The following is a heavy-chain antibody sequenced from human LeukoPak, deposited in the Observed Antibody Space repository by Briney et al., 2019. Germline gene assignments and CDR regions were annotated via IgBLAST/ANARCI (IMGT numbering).Heavy chain of an antibody. V-gene: IGHV4-34*01. D-gene: IGHD2-21*02. CDR1: GGSFSGYY. CDR3: ARGAFCGGDCYSGGNYYYYYMDV. J-gene: IGHJ6*03. CDR2: INHSGST. Sequence: SETLSLTCAVYGGSFSGYYWSWIRQPPGKGLEWVGEINHSGSTNYNPCLKRRVTIAVDTSKNQCSLKLSSVTAADTAVYYCARGAFCGGDCYSGGNYYYYYMDVWGKGTTVTVSS.